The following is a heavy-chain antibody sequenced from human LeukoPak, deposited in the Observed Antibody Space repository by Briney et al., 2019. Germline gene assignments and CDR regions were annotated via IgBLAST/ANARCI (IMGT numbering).Heavy chain of an antibody. V-gene: IGHV3-23*01. CDR1: EFTFSALP. D-gene: IGHD3-16*02. J-gene: IGHJ4*02. CDR2: ISSSGGST. CDR3: AKRHLIADRGLDY. Sequence: LSGGPLRLSCAASEFTFSALPWSWLPQAPRKGWKWVSGISSSGGSTYYADSVKGRFTISRDNSKNTLYPQMNSLRAEDTALYYCAKRHLIADRGLDYWGQGTLVTVSS.